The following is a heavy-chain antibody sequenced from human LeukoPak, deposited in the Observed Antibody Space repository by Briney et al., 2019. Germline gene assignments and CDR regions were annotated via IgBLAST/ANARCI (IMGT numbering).Heavy chain of an antibody. Sequence: GGSLRLSCAASGFTFSSYEMNWVRQAPGKGLEWASYISSSGSTIYYADSVKGRFTISRDNAKNSLYLQMNSLRAEGTAVYYCAREQGGIAAAPPFDYWGQGTLVTVSS. CDR1: GFTFSSYE. J-gene: IGHJ4*02. CDR2: ISSSGSTI. V-gene: IGHV3-48*03. CDR3: AREQGGIAAAPPFDY. D-gene: IGHD6-13*01.